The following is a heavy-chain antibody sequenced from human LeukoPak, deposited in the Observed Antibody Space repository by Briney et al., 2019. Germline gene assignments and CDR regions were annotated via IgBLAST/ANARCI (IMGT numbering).Heavy chain of an antibody. Sequence: GGSLRLSCAASGFTFSTSALNWVRRAPGKGLEWVSACGTDGDTYYADSVKGRFTISRDNSRHTLYLQMTGLRAEDTAVYYCAKKTPGTCPFDSWGQGTLVSVSP. V-gene: IGHV3-23*01. CDR1: GFTFSTSA. J-gene: IGHJ4*02. CDR2: CGTDGDT. D-gene: IGHD2-15*01. CDR3: AKKTPGTCPFDS.